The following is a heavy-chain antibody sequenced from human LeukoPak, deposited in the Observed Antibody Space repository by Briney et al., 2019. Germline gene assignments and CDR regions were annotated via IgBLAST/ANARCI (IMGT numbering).Heavy chain of an antibody. J-gene: IGHJ4*02. D-gene: IGHD3-22*01. CDR1: GFTFSSYE. CDR3: AKDYYDSSGYYGYFDY. CDR2: ISSSGSTI. V-gene: IGHV3-48*03. Sequence: GGSLRLSCAASGFTFSSYEMNWVRQAPGKGLEWVSYISSSGSTIYSADSVKGRFTISRDNSKNTLYLQMNSLRAEDTAVYYCAKDYYDSSGYYGYFDYWGQGTLVTVSS.